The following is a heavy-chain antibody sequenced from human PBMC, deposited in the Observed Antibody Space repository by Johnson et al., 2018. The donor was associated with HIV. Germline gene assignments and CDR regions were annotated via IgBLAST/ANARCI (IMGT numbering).Heavy chain of an antibody. Sequence: VQLVESGGGLVQPGGSLRLSCAASGFTVSSNYMSWVRQAPGKGLEWVSVIYSGGSTYYADSVKGRFTISRDNSKNTLYLQMNSLRAEDTAVYYWARDRNIGARQDAFDIWGQGTMVTVSS. CDR1: GFTVSSNY. D-gene: IGHD6-6*01. J-gene: IGHJ3*02. V-gene: IGHV3-66*01. CDR2: IYSGGST. CDR3: ARDRNIGARQDAFDI.